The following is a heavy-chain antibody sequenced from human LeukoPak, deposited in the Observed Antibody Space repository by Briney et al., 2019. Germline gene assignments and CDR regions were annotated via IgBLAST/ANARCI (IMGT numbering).Heavy chain of an antibody. D-gene: IGHD6-13*01. J-gene: IGHJ4*02. CDR1: GFTVSSNY. CDR3: ARERDPPSKYSTTWAFDY. CDR2: IYSVGST. V-gene: IGHV3-53*01. Sequence: GGSLRLSCAASGFTVSSNYMSWVRQAPGKGLEWVSVIYSVGSTYYADSVKGRFTISRDNSKNTLYLQMNGLRAEDTAVYYCARERDPPSKYSTTWAFDYWGQGTLVTVSS.